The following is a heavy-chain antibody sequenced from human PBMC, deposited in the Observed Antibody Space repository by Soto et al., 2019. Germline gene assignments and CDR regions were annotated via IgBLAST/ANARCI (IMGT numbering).Heavy chain of an antibody. D-gene: IGHD6-19*01. CDR2: ISGGGRPI. CDR1: GFTFSTFS. CDR3: ARDLGWAFDS. V-gene: IGHV3-48*02. J-gene: IGHJ4*02. Sequence: ESGGGSVRPGGSLRLSCAASGFTFSTFSMNWVRQAPGRGLEWISYISGGGRPISYADSVKGRFTISRDNAKNSLYLQMDSLTDEDTAVYYCARDLGWAFDSWGQGTLVTVSS.